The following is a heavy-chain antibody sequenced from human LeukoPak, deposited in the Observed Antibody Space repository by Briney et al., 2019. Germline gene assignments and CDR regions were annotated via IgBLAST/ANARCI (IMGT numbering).Heavy chain of an antibody. CDR2: ISYDGSNK. D-gene: IGHD6-19*01. V-gene: IGHV3-30-3*01. J-gene: IGHJ4*02. CDR3: ASDPIAVAGDFDY. CDR1: GFTFSSYA. Sequence: GRSLRLSCAASGFTFSSYAMHWVRQAPGKGLEWVAVISYDGSNKYYADSVKGRFTISRDNSKNTLYLQMNSLRAEDTAVYYCASDPIAVAGDFDYWGQGTLVTVSS.